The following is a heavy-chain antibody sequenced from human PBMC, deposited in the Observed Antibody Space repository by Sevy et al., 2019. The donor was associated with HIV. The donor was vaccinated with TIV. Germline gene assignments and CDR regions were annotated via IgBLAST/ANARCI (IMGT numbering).Heavy chain of an antibody. CDR3: TTELSERLPLDY. Sequence: GGSLRLSCAASGFTFSNAWVSWVRQAPGKGLEWVGRIKSKTDGGTTDYAAPVKGRFTISRDDSKNTLYLQMNSLKTEDTAVYYCTTELSERLPLDYWGQGTLVTVSS. J-gene: IGHJ4*02. CDR2: IKSKTDGGTT. CDR1: GFTFSNAW. V-gene: IGHV3-15*01. D-gene: IGHD6-25*01.